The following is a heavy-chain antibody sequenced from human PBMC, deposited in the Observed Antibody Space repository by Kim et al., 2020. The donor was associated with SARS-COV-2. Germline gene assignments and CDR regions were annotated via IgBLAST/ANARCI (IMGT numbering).Heavy chain of an antibody. CDR1: GFTFSSYA. V-gene: IGHV3-23*01. CDR2: IRGSGDST. D-gene: IGHD3-10*01. Sequence: GGSLRLSCAASGFTFSSYAMSWVRQAPGKGLEWVSTIRGSGDSTYYTDSVKGRFTISRDNSKDTLFLQMNSLRAEDTAVYFCAKGSYNSGSYGSDYYFAMDVWGQGTTVTVSS. CDR3: AKGSYNSGSYGSDYYFAMDV. J-gene: IGHJ6*02.